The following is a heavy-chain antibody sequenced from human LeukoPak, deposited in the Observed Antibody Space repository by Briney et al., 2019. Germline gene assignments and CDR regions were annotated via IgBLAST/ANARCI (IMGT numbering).Heavy chain of an antibody. V-gene: IGHV3-48*03. CDR3: ASAVGGLRYFDWLPYY. CDR1: GFTFSSYE. J-gene: IGHJ4*02. D-gene: IGHD3-9*01. CDR2: ISSSGSTI. Sequence: GGSLRLSCAASGFTFSSYEMNWVRQAPGKGLEWVSYISSSGSTIYYADSVKGRFTISRDNARNSLYLQMNSLRAEDTAVYYCASAVGGLRYFDWLPYYWGQGTLVTVSS.